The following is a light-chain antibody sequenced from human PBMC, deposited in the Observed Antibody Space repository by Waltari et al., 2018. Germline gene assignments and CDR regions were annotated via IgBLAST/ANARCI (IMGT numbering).Light chain of an antibody. CDR2: DVT. V-gene: IGLV2-11*01. CDR3: CSYAGRYTSVV. Sequence: QSALTQPRSVSGSPGQSVAFSCTGTSSDVGGYNYVSWYQQHPGKAPKLMIFDVTKRPSGVPARFSGSKSGSTVSLTISGLQAEDEADYYCCSYAGRYTSVVFGGGTKLTVL. CDR1: SSDVGGYNY. J-gene: IGLJ2*01.